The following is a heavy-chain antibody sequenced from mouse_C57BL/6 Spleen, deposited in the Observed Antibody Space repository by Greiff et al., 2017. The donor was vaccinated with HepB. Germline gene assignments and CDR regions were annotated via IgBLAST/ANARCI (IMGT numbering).Heavy chain of an antibody. CDR2: IDPETGGT. D-gene: IGHD2-3*01. V-gene: IGHV1-15*01. Sequence: QVQLKESGAELVRPGASVTLSCKASGYTFTDYEMHWVKQTPVHGLEWIGAIDPETGGTAYNQKFKGKAILTADKSSSTAYMELRSLTSEDSAVYYCTRRSDGYYEYFDVWGTGTTVTVSS. CDR3: TRRSDGYYEYFDV. J-gene: IGHJ1*03. CDR1: GYTFTDYE.